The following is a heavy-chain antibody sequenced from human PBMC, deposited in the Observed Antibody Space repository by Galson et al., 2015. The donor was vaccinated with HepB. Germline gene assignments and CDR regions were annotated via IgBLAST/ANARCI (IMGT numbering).Heavy chain of an antibody. Sequence: SLRLSCAASGFTFDDYALHWVRQAPGKGLQWVSGISWNSGSIGYADSVKGRFTISRDNAKNSLYLQMNSLRAKDTALYYCAKAPSYDLLTACYYLHYWGQGTLVTVSS. J-gene: IGHJ4*02. V-gene: IGHV3-9*01. D-gene: IGHD3-9*01. CDR2: ISWNSGSI. CDR3: AKAPSYDLLTACYYLHY. CDR1: GFTFDDYA.